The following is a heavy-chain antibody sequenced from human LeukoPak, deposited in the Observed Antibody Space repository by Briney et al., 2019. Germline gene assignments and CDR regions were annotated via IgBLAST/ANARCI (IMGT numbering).Heavy chain of an antibody. Sequence: SETLSLTCTVSGGSISSYYWSWIRQPPGKGLEWIGYIYYSGSTNYNPSLKSRVTISVDTSKNQFSLKLSSVTAADTAVYYCARSDYDILTGYPSPLDYWGQGTLVTVSS. CDR1: GGSISSYY. CDR3: ARSDYDILTGYPSPLDY. J-gene: IGHJ4*02. CDR2: IYYSGST. V-gene: IGHV4-59*01. D-gene: IGHD3-9*01.